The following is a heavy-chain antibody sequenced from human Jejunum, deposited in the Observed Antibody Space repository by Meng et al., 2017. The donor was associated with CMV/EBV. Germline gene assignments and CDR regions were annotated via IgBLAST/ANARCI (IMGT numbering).Heavy chain of an antibody. CDR2: ITSSSRYI. Sequence: SCAVSGFTFTSYTMHWVRQAPGKGLEWVSSITSSSRYINYADSVKGRFTVSRDNAKDSLYLQMSSLRVEDTALYYCARATRLSDFDSWGQGTLVTVSS. D-gene: IGHD3-16*02. CDR1: GFTFTSYT. CDR3: ARATRLSDFDS. J-gene: IGHJ4*02. V-gene: IGHV3-21*01.